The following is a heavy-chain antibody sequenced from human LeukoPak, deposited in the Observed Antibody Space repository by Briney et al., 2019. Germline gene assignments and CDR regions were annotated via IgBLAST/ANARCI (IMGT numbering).Heavy chain of an antibody. CDR3: ATYINWVAGDV. J-gene: IGHJ6*02. D-gene: IGHD1-1*01. Sequence: GGPLRLSCAASGFDFSNSWMSWLRQAPGRGREWVANINHEGGDIHYVDSVKGRFPITRDNAKDSLYLQMNSLRAEDTAVYFCATYINWVAGDVWAKGPRSPSP. CDR1: GFDFSNSW. CDR2: INHEGGDI. V-gene: IGHV3-7*01.